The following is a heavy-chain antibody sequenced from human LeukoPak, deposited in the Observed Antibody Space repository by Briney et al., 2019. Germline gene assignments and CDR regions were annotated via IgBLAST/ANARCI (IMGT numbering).Heavy chain of an antibody. CDR1: GFTFSSYA. D-gene: IGHD3-22*01. V-gene: IGHV3-30*14. Sequence: PGRSLRLSCAASGFTFSSYAMHWVRQAPGKGLEWVAVISYDGSNKYYADSVKGRFTISRDNSKNTLYLQMNSLRAEDTAVYYCARHGLYDSRGYLEGVGYWGQGTRVTVSS. CDR3: ARHGLYDSRGYLEGVGY. CDR2: ISYDGSNK. J-gene: IGHJ4*02.